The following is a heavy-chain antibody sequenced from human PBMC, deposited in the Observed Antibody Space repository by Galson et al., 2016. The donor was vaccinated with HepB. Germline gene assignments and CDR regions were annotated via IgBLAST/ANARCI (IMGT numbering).Heavy chain of an antibody. CDR1: GFTFGNYA. CDR2: ISYDGTNQ. Sequence: SLRLSCAASGFTFGNYAMHWVRQATGKGLEWVAGISYDGTNQYYGDSVKGRSTISRDNSNNTVHLQINSLRPEETAVFYCARGALTIFEPVGLDVWGQETTVIVSS. D-gene: IGHD3-3*01. J-gene: IGHJ6*02. CDR3: ARGALTIFEPVGLDV. V-gene: IGHV3-30*03.